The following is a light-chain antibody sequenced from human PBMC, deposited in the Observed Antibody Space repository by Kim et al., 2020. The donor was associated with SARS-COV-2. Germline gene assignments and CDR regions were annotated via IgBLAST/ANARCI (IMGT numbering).Light chain of an antibody. Sequence: SYELTQPPSLSVAPGKTARITCGGDNIGSKTVHWYQQKPGQAPVLVIFSDNDRPSGIPERFSGSNSGNTATLTISRVEAGDEADYYCQVWDSSSDHYVFG. V-gene: IGLV3-21*04. CDR3: QVWDSSSDHYV. J-gene: IGLJ1*01. CDR2: SDN. CDR1: NIGSKT.